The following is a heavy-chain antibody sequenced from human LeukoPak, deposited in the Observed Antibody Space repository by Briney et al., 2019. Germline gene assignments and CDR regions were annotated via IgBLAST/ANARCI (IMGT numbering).Heavy chain of an antibody. CDR1: GGSISSYY. D-gene: IGHD2-8*01. CDR2: IYYSGST. Sequence: SETLSLTCTVSGGSISSYYWSWIRQPPGKGLEWIGYIYYSGSTNYNPSLKSRVTISVDTSKNQFSLKLSSVTAADTAVYYCARDPMLDAFDIWGQGTMVTVSS. V-gene: IGHV4-59*01. CDR3: ARDPMLDAFDI. J-gene: IGHJ3*02.